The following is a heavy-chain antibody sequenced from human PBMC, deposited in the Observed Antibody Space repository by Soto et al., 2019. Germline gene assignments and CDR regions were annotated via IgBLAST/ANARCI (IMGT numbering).Heavy chain of an antibody. CDR1: GYTFITYD. CDR3: ARRKERSGPNCFDF. V-gene: IGHV1-8*01. J-gene: IGHJ4*02. Sequence: ASVKVSCKASGYTFITYDINWVRQATGQSLEWMGWMNPSNGNAGYAQKFQGRLTMTRNTSISTAYMELSSLRSDDTAVYFCARRKERSGPNCFDFWGQGSLVTVSS. CDR2: MNPSNGNA. D-gene: IGHD6-25*01.